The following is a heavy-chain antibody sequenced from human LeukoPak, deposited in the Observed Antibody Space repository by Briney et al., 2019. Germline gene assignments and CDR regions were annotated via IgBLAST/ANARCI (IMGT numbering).Heavy chain of an antibody. J-gene: IGHJ4*02. CDR3: ARGLLRITMVRGVMQTYYFDY. D-gene: IGHD3-10*01. CDR1: GFTFSSYN. Sequence: GSLRLSCAASGFTFSSYNMNWVRQPPGKGLEWIGEINHSGSTNYNPSLKSRVTISVDTSKNQFSLKLSSVTAADTAVYYCARGLLRITMVRGVMQTYYFDYWGQGTLVTVSS. CDR2: INHSGST. V-gene: IGHV4-34*01.